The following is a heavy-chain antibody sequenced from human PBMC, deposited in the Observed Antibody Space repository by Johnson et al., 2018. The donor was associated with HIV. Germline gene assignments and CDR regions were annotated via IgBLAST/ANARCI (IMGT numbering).Heavy chain of an antibody. D-gene: IGHD6-19*01. V-gene: IGHV3-9*01. Sequence: VPLVESGGGLVQPGGSLRLSCAASGFTFDDYAMHWVRQAPGKGLEWVSGISWNSGSIGYADSVKGRFTISRDNARNSLYLQMNGLRAEDTALYYCARGLWLGRGNDAFDIWGQGTMVTVSS. CDR3: ARGLWLGRGNDAFDI. CDR2: ISWNSGSI. CDR1: GFTFDDYA. J-gene: IGHJ3*02.